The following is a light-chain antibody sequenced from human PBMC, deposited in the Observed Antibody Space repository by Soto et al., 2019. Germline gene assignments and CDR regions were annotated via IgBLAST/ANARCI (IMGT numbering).Light chain of an antibody. CDR2: DAS. CDR1: QTISNW. CDR3: QQYYSYWT. J-gene: IGKJ1*01. Sequence: DIQMTPSPSTLSASVGDRVTITCRASQTISNWLAWYQQKPWKAPKLLIYDASSLEGGVPSRFSGSGSGTEFTLTLSSLQPDDFATYYCQQYYSYWTFGQGTKVEIK. V-gene: IGKV1-5*01.